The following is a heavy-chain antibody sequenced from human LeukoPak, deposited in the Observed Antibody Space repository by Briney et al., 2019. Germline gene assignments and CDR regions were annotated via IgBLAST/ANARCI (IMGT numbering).Heavy chain of an antibody. J-gene: IGHJ4*02. V-gene: IGHV3-53*01. Sequence: GGSLRLSCAASGFTVSSNYMSWVRQAPGKGLEWVSVIYSGGSTYYADSVKGRFTISRDNSKNTLYLQMNSLRAEDTAMYYCAKGKYSSGGVPDYWGQGTLVTVSS. CDR1: GFTVSSNY. CDR3: AKGKYSSGGVPDY. CDR2: IYSGGST. D-gene: IGHD6-19*01.